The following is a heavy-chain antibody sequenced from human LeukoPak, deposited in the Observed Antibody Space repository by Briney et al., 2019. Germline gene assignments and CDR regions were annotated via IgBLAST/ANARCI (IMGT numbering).Heavy chain of an antibody. D-gene: IGHD3-22*01. CDR3: ARGPDYSRGYYD. CDR2: ISYDGSNK. CDR1: GFTFSSYA. V-gene: IGHV3-30-3*01. Sequence: GGSLRLSCAASGFTFSSYAMHWVRQAPGKGLEWVAVISYDGSNKYYADSVKGRFTISRDNSKNTLYLQMNSLRAEDTAVYYCARGPDYSRGYYDWGQGTLVTVSS. J-gene: IGHJ4*02.